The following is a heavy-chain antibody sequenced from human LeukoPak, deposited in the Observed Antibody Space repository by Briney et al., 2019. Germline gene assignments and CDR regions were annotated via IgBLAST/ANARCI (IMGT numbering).Heavy chain of an antibody. CDR2: IYHSGST. CDR3: TRAASSGPLFTYHMDV. J-gene: IGHJ6*03. D-gene: IGHD3-22*01. CDR1: GYSISSGYY. V-gene: IGHV4-38-2*02. Sequence: SETLSLTCTVSGYSISSGYYLGWIRQPPGKGLEWIGSIYHSGSTYYNPSLKSRATISVDTSKNQFSLKLTSVTAADTAVYYCTRAASSGPLFTYHMDVWGKGTTVTVSS.